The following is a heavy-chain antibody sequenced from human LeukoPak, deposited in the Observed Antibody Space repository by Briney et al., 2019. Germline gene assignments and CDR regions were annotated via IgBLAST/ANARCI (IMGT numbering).Heavy chain of an antibody. CDR1: GYTFTTYD. Sequence: ASVQVSCKASGYTFTTYDFNWIRQASGQGLEWMGWMNPKTGKAGYAQKFQGRVTMTRNTSISTAYLELSSLRPEDTAVYYCAKDLARPTMVRGVTFDYWGQGTLVTVSS. CDR2: MNPKTGKA. D-gene: IGHD3-10*01. CDR3: AKDLARPTMVRGVTFDY. V-gene: IGHV1-8*01. J-gene: IGHJ4*02.